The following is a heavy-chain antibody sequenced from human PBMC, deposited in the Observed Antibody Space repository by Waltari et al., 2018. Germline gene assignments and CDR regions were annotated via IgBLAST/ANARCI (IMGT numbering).Heavy chain of an antibody. CDR2: ISGNGGST. V-gene: IGHV3-23*01. CDR1: GFTFSTYA. J-gene: IGHJ5*01. CDR3: AKRGVFGSGSYFKNNWFDS. Sequence: EVQLLASGGGLVQPGGSLRLSCAACGFTFSTYAMSWVRQAPGKGLEWVSTISGNGGSTYYADSVKGRFTISRDNSKNTLYLQMNSLRAEDTAVYYCAKRGVFGSGSYFKNNWFDSWGQGTLVTVSS. D-gene: IGHD3-10*01.